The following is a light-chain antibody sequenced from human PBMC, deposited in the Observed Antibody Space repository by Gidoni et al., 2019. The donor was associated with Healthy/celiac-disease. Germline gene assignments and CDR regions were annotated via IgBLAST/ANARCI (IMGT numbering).Light chain of an antibody. J-gene: IGLJ2*01. CDR3: QAWDSSTDVV. V-gene: IGLV3-1*01. CDR2: QNN. Sequence: SYELTQPPSVSVSPGQTASITCSGDKWGDKYACWYQQRPGQSPVLVIYQNNKRPSGIPERFSGSSSGNTATLTISGTQAMDEADYYCQAWDSSTDVVFGGGTKLTVL. CDR1: KWGDKY.